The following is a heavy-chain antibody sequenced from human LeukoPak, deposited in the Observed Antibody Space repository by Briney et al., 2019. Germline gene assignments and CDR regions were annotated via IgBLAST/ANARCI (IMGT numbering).Heavy chain of an antibody. CDR2: IRYDGSNK. Sequence: GGSLRLSCAASGFTFSSYGMHWVRQAPGKGLEWVAFIRYDGSNKYYADSVKGRFTISRDNSKNTLYLQMNGLRAEDTAVYYCAKACISGPFGGVMGYWGQGTLVTVSS. CDR1: GFTFSSYG. V-gene: IGHV3-30*02. CDR3: AKACISGPFGGVMGY. D-gene: IGHD3-16*01. J-gene: IGHJ4*02.